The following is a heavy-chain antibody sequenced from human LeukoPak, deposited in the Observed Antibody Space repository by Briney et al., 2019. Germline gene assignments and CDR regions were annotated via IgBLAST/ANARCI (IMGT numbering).Heavy chain of an antibody. D-gene: IGHD2-15*01. Sequence: GGSLRLSCAASGFTFDDYAMHWVRQAPGKGLEWVSGISGSGGSTYYADSVKGRFTISRDNSKNTLYLQMNSLRAEDTAVYYCAKVTPFRAFDIWGQGTMVTVSS. CDR2: ISGSGGST. CDR1: GFTFDDYA. V-gene: IGHV3-23*01. CDR3: AKVTPFRAFDI. J-gene: IGHJ3*02.